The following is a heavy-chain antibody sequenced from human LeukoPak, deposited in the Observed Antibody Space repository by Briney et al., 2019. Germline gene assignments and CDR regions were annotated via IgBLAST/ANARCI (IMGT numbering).Heavy chain of an antibody. CDR1: GFTFRNYW. Sequence: PGGSLRLSCAASGFTFRNYWMGWVRQAPGKGLEWVANTKPDGTAEYYADSVRGRFTTSRDNANNFLYLQMNSLRGEDTAVYYCVRDGCLHTNFDYRGQGTLVTVSS. V-gene: IGHV3-7*01. CDR2: TKPDGTAE. J-gene: IGHJ4*02. D-gene: IGHD3-16*01. CDR3: VRDGCLHTNFDY.